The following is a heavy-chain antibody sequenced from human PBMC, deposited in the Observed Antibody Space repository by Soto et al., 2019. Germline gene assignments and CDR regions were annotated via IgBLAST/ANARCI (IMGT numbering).Heavy chain of an antibody. CDR1: GYSFTSYW. CDR3: ASIDRDITMIRVVTQPYYGMDV. D-gene: IGHD3-3*01. J-gene: IGHJ6*02. V-gene: IGHV5-10-1*01. Sequence: GESLKISCKGSGYSFTSYWISCVRQMPGKGLYWMVRTDPSDSYTNYSPSFQGHVTISADKPISTAYLQWSSLKASDTAMYYCASIDRDITMIRVVTQPYYGMDVWGQGTTVTVSS. CDR2: TDPSDSYT.